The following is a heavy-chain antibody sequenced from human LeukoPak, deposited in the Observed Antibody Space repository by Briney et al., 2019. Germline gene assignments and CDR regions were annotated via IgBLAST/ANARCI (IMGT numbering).Heavy chain of an antibody. CDR1: GFTFSSYA. CDR3: AKGVGLELRRGREFDP. V-gene: IGHV3-23*01. D-gene: IGHD1-7*01. CDR2: ISGSGGST. Sequence: PGGSLRLSCAASGFTFSSYAMSWVRQAPGKGLEWVSAISGSGGSTYYADSVKGRFTISRDNSKNTLYLQMNSLRAEDTAVYYCAKGVGLELRRGREFDPWGQGTLVTVSS. J-gene: IGHJ5*02.